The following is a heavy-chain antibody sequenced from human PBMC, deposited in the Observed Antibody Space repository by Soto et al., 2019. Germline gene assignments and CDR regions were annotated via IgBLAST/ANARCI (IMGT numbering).Heavy chain of an antibody. D-gene: IGHD3-10*01. CDR3: DPRFYPGGGDAFDI. CDR2: IDPSDSYT. J-gene: IGHJ3*02. V-gene: IGHV5-10-1*03. Sequence: EVQLVQSGAEVKKPGESLRISCKGSGYSFTSYWISWVRQMPGKGLEWMGRIDPSDSYTNYSPSFQFNVNISADKSISNATMKWSSLKASENAMYYRDPRFYPGGGDAFDIWGKGTMVTVSS. CDR1: GYSFTSYW.